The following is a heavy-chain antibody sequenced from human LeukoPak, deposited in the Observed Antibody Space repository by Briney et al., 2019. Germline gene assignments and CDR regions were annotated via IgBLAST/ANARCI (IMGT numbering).Heavy chain of an antibody. CDR3: ANLGIAAAGI. Sequence: GGTLRLSCAASGFTFSSYSMNWVRQAPGKGLEWVSSISSSSSYIYYADSVKGRFTISRDNAKNSLYLQMNSLRAEDTAVYYCANLGIAAAGIWGQGTLVTVSS. J-gene: IGHJ4*02. D-gene: IGHD6-13*01. CDR2: ISSSSSYI. V-gene: IGHV3-21*01. CDR1: GFTFSSYS.